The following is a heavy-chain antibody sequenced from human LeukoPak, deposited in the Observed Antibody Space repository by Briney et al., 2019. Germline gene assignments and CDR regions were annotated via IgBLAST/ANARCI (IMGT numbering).Heavy chain of an antibody. Sequence: SETLSLTCTVSGGSISSSSYYWGWIRQPPGKGLEWIGSIYYSGSTYYNPSLKSRVTISVDTSKNQFSLELSSVTAADTAVYYCATARYYDILTGSYPYYFDYWGQGTLVTVSS. J-gene: IGHJ4*02. D-gene: IGHD3-9*01. V-gene: IGHV4-39*01. CDR2: IYYSGST. CDR3: ATARYYDILTGSYPYYFDY. CDR1: GGSISSSSYY.